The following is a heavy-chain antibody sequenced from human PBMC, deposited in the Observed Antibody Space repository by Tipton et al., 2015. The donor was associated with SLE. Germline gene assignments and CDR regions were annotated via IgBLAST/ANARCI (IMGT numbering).Heavy chain of an antibody. Sequence: SLRLSCAASGFTFSSYEMNWVRQAPGKGLEWVAYISTIASAIYYAESVKGRFTISRGDAKNSLYLQMSSLRAEDTAVYYCARDNTYTTPFDSWGQGTLVTVSS. D-gene: IGHD2-2*02. J-gene: IGHJ4*02. CDR3: ARDNTYTTPFDS. CDR1: GFTFSSYE. V-gene: IGHV3-48*03. CDR2: ISTIASAI.